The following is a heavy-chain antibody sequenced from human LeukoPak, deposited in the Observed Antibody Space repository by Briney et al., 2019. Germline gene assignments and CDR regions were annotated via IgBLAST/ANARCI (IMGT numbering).Heavy chain of an antibody. V-gene: IGHV3-33*06. Sequence: GGSLRLSCAASGFTFSSYGMHWVRQAPGKGLEWVAVIWYDGSNKYYADSVKGRFTISRDNSKTTLYLKMNSLRAEDTAVYYCAKDLGYCGGDCYSFIDYWGQGTLVTVSS. CDR3: AKDLGYCGGDCYSFIDY. D-gene: IGHD2-21*02. CDR1: GFTFSSYG. CDR2: IWYDGSNK. J-gene: IGHJ4*02.